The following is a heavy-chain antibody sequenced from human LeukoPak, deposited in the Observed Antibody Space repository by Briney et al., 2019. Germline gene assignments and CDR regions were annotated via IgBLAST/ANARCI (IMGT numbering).Heavy chain of an antibody. CDR1: DYTFTSYG. V-gene: IGHV1-18*01. CDR2: ISAYNGNT. CDR3: ARDLSRITGTNWFDP. D-gene: IGHD1-20*01. J-gene: IGHJ5*02. Sequence: ASVKVSCKPSDYTFTSYGISWGRQAPGQGLEWMGWISAYNGNTNYAQKLQGRVTMTTDTSTSTAYMELRSLRSDDTAVYYCARDLSRITGTNWFDPWGQGTLVTVSS.